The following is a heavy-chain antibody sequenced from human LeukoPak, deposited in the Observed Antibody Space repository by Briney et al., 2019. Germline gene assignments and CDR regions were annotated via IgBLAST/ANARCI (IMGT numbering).Heavy chain of an antibody. CDR1: GLTFSSYW. CDR3: ARDSSAGTGFYYYYGMDV. CDR2: IKQDGSEK. Sequence: GGSLRLSCAASGLTFSSYWMSWVPQAPGKGPEWVANIKQDGSEKYYVDSVKGRFTISRDNAKNSLYLQMSSLRAEDTAVYYCARDSSAGTGFYYYYGMDVWGQGTTVSVSS. D-gene: IGHD2-15*01. V-gene: IGHV3-7*01. J-gene: IGHJ6*02.